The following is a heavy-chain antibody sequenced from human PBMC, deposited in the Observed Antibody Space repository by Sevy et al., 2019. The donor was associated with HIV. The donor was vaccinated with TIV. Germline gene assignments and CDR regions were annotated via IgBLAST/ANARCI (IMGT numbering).Heavy chain of an antibody. CDR2: IFRSGDVT. CDR3: ANGDYYFDF. V-gene: IGHV3-23*01. CDR1: GFTFSNYA. D-gene: IGHD2-21*02. Sequence: GGSLRLSCTGSGFTFSNYAMNWVRQAPGKGLEWVSTIFRSGDVTYYADSVKGRFTISRDNSKNTLYLQMNSLRSEDTAVYYCANGDYYFDFWGQGTLVTVSS. J-gene: IGHJ4*02.